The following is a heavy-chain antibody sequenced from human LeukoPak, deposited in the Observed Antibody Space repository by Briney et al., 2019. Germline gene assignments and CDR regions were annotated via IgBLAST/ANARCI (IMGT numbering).Heavy chain of an antibody. J-gene: IGHJ6*03. V-gene: IGHV1-46*01. Sequence: GASVKVSCKGSGYTFTSYYMHWVRQAPGQGLEWMGTINPSGGSTSYAQKFQGRVTMTRDTSTSTVYMELSSLRSEDTAMYYCARDPGYSGRYYSYYYYMDVWGKGTTVTVSS. CDR1: GYTFTSYY. D-gene: IGHD1-26*01. CDR3: ARDPGYSGRYYSYYYYMDV. CDR2: INPSGGST.